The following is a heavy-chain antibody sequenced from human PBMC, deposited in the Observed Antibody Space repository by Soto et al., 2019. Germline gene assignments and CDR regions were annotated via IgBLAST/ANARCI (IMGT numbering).Heavy chain of an antibody. J-gene: IGHJ4*02. CDR2: IIPILGIA. D-gene: IGHD4-17*01. CDR1: GGTFSSYT. V-gene: IGHV1-69*02. Sequence: QVQLVQSGAEVKKSGSSVKVSCKASGGTFSSYTISWVRQAPGQGLEWMGRIIPILGIANYAQKVQGRVTITADKSTSTAYMELSSLRSEDTAVYYCARGEDDYGDNLVDYWGQGTLVTVSS. CDR3: ARGEDDYGDNLVDY.